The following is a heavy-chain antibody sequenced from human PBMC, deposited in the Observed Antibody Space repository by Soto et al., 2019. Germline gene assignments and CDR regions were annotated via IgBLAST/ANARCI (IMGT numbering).Heavy chain of an antibody. D-gene: IGHD3-3*01. CDR3: ARDGMVLSSRTEYYFDY. Sequence: SETLSLTCTVSGGSISSGGYYWSWIRQHPGKGLEWIGYIYYSGSTYYNPSLKSRVTISVDTSKNQFSLKLSSVTAADTAVYYCARDGMVLSSRTEYYFDYWGQGTLATVSS. CDR2: IYYSGST. J-gene: IGHJ4*02. V-gene: IGHV4-31*03. CDR1: GGSISSGGYY.